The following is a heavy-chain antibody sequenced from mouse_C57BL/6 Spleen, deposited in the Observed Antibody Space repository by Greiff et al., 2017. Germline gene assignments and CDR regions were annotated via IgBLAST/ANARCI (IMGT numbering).Heavy chain of an antibody. D-gene: IGHD2-1*01. J-gene: IGHJ4*01. CDR2: ISSGGSYT. CDR1: GFTFSSYG. Sequence: EVKLVESGGDLVKPGGSLKLSCAASGFTFSSYGMSWVRQTPDKRLEWVATISSGGSYTYYPDSVKGRFTISRAHAKNTLYLQMSSLKSEDTAMYYCARGGNYFYYAMDYWGQGTSVTVSS. CDR3: ARGGNYFYYAMDY. V-gene: IGHV5-6*01.